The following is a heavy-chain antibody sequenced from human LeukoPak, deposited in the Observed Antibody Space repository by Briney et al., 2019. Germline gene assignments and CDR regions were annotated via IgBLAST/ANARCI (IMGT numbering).Heavy chain of an antibody. J-gene: IGHJ4*02. V-gene: IGHV4-59*01. D-gene: IGHD3-22*01. Sequence: PSETLSLTCTVSGGSISSYYWSWIRQPPGKGLEWIGYIYYSGSTNYNPSFKSRVTISVDTSKNQFSLKLSSVTAADTAVYYCVTYYYDSSGYYDYWGQGTLVTVSS. CDR1: GGSISSYY. CDR3: VTYYYDSSGYYDY. CDR2: IYYSGST.